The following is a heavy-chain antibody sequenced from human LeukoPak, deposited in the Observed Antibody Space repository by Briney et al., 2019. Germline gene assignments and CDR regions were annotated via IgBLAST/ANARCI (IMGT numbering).Heavy chain of an antibody. Sequence: SETLSLTCAVYGGSFSGYYWSWIRQPPGKGLEWIGEINHSGSTNCNPSLKSRVTISVDTSKNQFSLKLSSVTAADTAVYYCARAALYSSSWYAPDYWGQGTLVTVSS. CDR1: GGSFSGYY. V-gene: IGHV4-34*01. J-gene: IGHJ4*02. CDR3: ARAALYSSSWYAPDY. CDR2: INHSGST. D-gene: IGHD6-13*01.